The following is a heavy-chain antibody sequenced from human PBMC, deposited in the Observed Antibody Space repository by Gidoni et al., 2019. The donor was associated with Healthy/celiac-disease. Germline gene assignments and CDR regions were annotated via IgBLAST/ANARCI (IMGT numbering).Heavy chain of an antibody. V-gene: IGHV4-39*01. J-gene: IGHJ5*02. CDR2: IYYSGST. CDR1: GGSISSSSYY. CDR3: ARQWVWDHEGGWFDP. Sequence: QLQLQESGPGLVKPSETLSLTCTVSGGSISSSSYYWGWIRQPPGKGLEWIGSIYYSGSTYYNPSLKSRVTISVDTSKNQFSLKLSSVTAADTAVYYCARQWVWDHEGGWFDPWGQGTLVTVSS. D-gene: IGHD1-26*01.